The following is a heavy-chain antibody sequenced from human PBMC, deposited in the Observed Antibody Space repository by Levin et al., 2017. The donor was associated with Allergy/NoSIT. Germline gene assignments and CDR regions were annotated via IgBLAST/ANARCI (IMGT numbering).Heavy chain of an antibody. Sequence: SEILSLTCTVSGGSISSYYWSWIRQPAGKGLEWIGRIYTSGSTNYNPSLKSRVTMSVDTSKNQFSLKLSSVTAADTAVYYCARWGRGTAMVNYYFDYWGQGTLVTVSS. V-gene: IGHV4-4*07. CDR2: IYTSGST. CDR3: ARWGRGTAMVNYYFDY. J-gene: IGHJ4*02. D-gene: IGHD5-18*01. CDR1: GGSISSYY.